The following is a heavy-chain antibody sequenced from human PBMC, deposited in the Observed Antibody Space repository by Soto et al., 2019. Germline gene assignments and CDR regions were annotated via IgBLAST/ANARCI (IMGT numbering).Heavy chain of an antibody. CDR1: GFTFSSYG. J-gene: IGHJ4*02. Sequence: QVQLVESGGGVVQPGRSLRLSCAASGFTFSSYGMHWVRQAPGKGLEWVTVISYDGSNKLYADSVKGRFTISRDNSKNTLYLQMNSLRAEDTAVYYGAKEGEYSGSPIFDYWGQGTLVTVSS. D-gene: IGHD1-26*01. CDR3: AKEGEYSGSPIFDY. V-gene: IGHV3-30*18. CDR2: ISYDGSNK.